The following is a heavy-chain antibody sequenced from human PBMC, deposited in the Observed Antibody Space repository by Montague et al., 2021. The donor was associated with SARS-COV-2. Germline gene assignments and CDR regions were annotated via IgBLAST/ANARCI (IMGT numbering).Heavy chain of an antibody. D-gene: IGHD3-16*01. V-gene: IGHV3-23*01. CDR1: GFPFRIYA. CDR2: IIEPGGAA. Sequence: SLRLSCAASGFPFRIYAMSWVRQAPGEGLEWASGIIEPGGAALYADSVKGRFTIFRDRSTDKLYLQMNSLRAEDTALYYCVEDYCYPNTVCSGVFFDDWGQGILVTVSS. CDR3: VEDYCYPNTVCSGVFFDD. J-gene: IGHJ4*02.